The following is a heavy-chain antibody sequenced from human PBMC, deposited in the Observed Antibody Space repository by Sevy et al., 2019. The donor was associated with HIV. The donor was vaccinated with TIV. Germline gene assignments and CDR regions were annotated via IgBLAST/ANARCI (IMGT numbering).Heavy chain of an antibody. CDR2: ISCDGSNK. Sequence: GGSLRLSCAASGFTFSSYGMHWVRQAPGKGLEWVAVISCDGSNKYYADSVKGRFTISRDNSKNTLYLQMNSLRAEDTAVYYCAKADSSGYYYMDYWGQGTLVTVSS. CDR3: AKADSSGYYYMDY. J-gene: IGHJ4*02. CDR1: GFTFSSYG. V-gene: IGHV3-30*18. D-gene: IGHD3-22*01.